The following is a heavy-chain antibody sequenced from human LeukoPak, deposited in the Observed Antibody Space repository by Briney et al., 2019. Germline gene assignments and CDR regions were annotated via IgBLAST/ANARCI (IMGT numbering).Heavy chain of an antibody. J-gene: IGHJ3*02. CDR3: ARSQNYYDSSGYAHDAFDI. D-gene: IGHD3-22*01. CDR1: GYTLTELS. Sequence: ASVKVSCKVSGYTLTELSMHWVRQAPGKGLEWMGGFDPEDGETIYAQKFQGRVTITADESTSTAYMELSSLRSEDTAVYYCARSQNYYDSSGYAHDAFDIWGQGTMVTVSS. V-gene: IGHV1-24*01. CDR2: FDPEDGET.